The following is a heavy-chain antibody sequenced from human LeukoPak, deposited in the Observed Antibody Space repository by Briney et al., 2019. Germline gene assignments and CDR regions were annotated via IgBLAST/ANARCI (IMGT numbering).Heavy chain of an antibody. V-gene: IGHV4-31*03. CDR2: IYYSGST. CDR3: ASRTNTYYDYVWGRTYYYYYGMDV. CDR1: GGSISSGGYY. D-gene: IGHD3-16*01. J-gene: IGHJ6*02. Sequence: PSQTLSLTCTVSGGSISSGGYYWSWIRQHPGKGLEWIGYIYYSGSTYYNPSLKSRVTISVDTSKNQFYLKLSSVTAADTAVYYCASRTNTYYDYVWGRTYYYYYGMDVWGQGTTVTVSS.